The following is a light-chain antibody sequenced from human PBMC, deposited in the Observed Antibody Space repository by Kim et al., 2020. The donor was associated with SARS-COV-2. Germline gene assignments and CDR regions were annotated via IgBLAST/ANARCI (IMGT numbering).Light chain of an antibody. V-gene: IGLV2-14*01. Sequence: QSALTQPASVSASPGQSITISCTGSSSDIGGYNYVSWYRQHPGKAPRLMIYDVSERPSGISDRFSGSKSGNTASLTISGLQAEDEADYYCNSYAGSNTLIVGTGTKVTVL. CDR3: NSYAGSNTLI. CDR1: SSDIGGYNY. J-gene: IGLJ1*01. CDR2: DVS.